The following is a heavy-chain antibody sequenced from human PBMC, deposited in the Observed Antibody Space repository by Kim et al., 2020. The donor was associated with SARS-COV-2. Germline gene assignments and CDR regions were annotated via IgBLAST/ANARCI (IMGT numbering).Heavy chain of an antibody. J-gene: IGHJ6*03. CDR2: IYNSGST. V-gene: IGHV4-59*01. Sequence: SETLSLTCTVSGASNSTVYWSWIRQPPGKGLEWIAYIYNSGSTNYNSSLKGRVSTSIDTSKNQFFLNLNSVTAADTAVYYCARGFLGIFDAWGNGSTV. D-gene: IGHD3-3*01. CDR1: GASNSTVY. CDR3: ARGFLGIFDA.